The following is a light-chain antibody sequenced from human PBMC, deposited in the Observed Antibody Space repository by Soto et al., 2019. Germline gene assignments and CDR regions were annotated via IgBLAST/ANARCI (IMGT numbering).Light chain of an antibody. Sequence: EIVLTQSPATLSLSPGERATLSCRACQSVTNYLAWYQQNPGQAPRLLIYGASNRATGIPARFSGSGSGTDFTLTISSRKPEDCADYYCQQRSNWPSGTFGQGTKVEIK. CDR1: QSVTNY. V-gene: IGKV3-11*01. J-gene: IGKJ1*01. CDR3: QQRSNWPSGT. CDR2: GAS.